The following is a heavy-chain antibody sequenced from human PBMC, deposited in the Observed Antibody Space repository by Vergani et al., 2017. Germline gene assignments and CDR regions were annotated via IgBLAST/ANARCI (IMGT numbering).Heavy chain of an antibody. Sequence: EVQLVESGGGLVKRGGSLRLSCAASGFTFSSYSMNWVRQAPGKGLEWVSSISSSSSYIHYSDSLKGRFTIYRDNAKSSLYLQRNSLRAEDTGVYYCERDRYYLGSGSYPYFYYYGLDVWGQGTAVTVSS. J-gene: IGHJ6*02. CDR3: ERDRYYLGSGSYPYFYYYGLDV. D-gene: IGHD3-10*01. CDR2: ISSSSSYI. CDR1: GFTFSSYS. V-gene: IGHV3-21*01.